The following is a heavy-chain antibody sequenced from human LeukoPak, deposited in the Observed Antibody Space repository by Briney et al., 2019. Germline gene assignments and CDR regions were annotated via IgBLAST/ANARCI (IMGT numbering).Heavy chain of an antibody. V-gene: IGHV3-48*04. CDR3: ARVDRYYDSSGYRPADAFDI. CDR2: ISSSSSTI. D-gene: IGHD3-22*01. J-gene: IGHJ3*02. CDR1: GFTFSSYS. Sequence: GGPLRLSCAASGFTFSSYSMNWVRQAPGKGLEWVSYISSSSSTIYYADSVKGRFTISRDNAKNSLYLQMNSLRAEDTAVYYCARVDRYYDSSGYRPADAFDIWGQGTMVTVSS.